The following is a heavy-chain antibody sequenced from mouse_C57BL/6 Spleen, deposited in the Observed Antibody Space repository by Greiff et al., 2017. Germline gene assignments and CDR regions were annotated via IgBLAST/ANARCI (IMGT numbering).Heavy chain of an antibody. Sequence: VQLQQSGAELVKPGASVKISCKASGYAFSSYWMNWVKPRPGKGLDWIGQIYPGDGETNYNGKFKGKATLTADKSSCTAYMPLSSLHSEDSAVYFCARVDDGYSSWFAYWGQGTLVTVSA. CDR3: ARVDDGYSSWFAY. CDR1: GYAFSSYW. J-gene: IGHJ3*01. CDR2: IYPGDGET. D-gene: IGHD2-3*01. V-gene: IGHV1-80*01.